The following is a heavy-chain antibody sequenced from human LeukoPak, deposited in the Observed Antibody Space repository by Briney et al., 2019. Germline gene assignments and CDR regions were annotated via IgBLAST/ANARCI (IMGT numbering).Heavy chain of an antibody. CDR3: AKPLSSTSSPVDY. CDR1: GFTFSSYA. CDR2: ISGSGVST. J-gene: IGHJ4*02. D-gene: IGHD2-2*01. V-gene: IGHV3-23*01. Sequence: GGSLRLSCAASGFTFSSYAMSWVRQAPGKGLEWVSAISGSGVSTYDADSVKGRFTISRDNSKNTLYLQMNSLRAEDTAVYYCAKPLSSTSSPVDYWGQGTLVTVSS.